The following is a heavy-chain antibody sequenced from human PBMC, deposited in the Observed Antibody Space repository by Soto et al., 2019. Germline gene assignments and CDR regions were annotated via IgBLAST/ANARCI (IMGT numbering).Heavy chain of an antibody. CDR3: ARRVQVWLPDYYGMDV. Sequence: QAQLVQSGAEVKKPGASVNVSCKASGYDYVTYAITWVRQRPGQGLEWMGWISTLNGNTNYAQNFQGRVTMTTDTSTRIVHLELRSLRSDDTAVYYCARRVQVWLPDYYGMDVWGQGTTVTVYS. CDR1: GYDYVTYA. J-gene: IGHJ6*02. D-gene: IGHD5-18*01. CDR2: ISTLNGNT. V-gene: IGHV1-18*01.